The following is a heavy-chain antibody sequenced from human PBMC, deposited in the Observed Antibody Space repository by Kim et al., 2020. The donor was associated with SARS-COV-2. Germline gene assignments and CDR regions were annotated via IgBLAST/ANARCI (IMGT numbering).Heavy chain of an antibody. CDR3: TRGLQSDYYYYGMDV. V-gene: IGHV4-39*07. D-gene: IGHD4-4*01. J-gene: IGHJ6*02. Sequence: PSLSSRVTISVDTSRNQFSLKVRSVTAADTAMYYCTRGLQSDYYYYGMDVWGQGTTVTVSS.